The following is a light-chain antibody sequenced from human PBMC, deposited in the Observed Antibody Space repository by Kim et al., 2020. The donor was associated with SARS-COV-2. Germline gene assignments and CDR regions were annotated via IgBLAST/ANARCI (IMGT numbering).Light chain of an antibody. CDR1: QSVDSH. J-gene: IGKJ4*01. V-gene: IGKV3-11*01. CDR2: DAT. Sequence: SLSPVESATLSCRASQSVDSHLAWYQQKPGQVPRLLIYDATNRATGIPARFSASESGTDFTLTISSLEPEDFAVYYCQQGSHWPTFGGGTRVEIK. CDR3: QQGSHWPT.